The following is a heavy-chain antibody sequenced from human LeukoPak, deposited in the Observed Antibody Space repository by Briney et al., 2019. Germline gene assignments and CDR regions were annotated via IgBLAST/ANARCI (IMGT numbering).Heavy chain of an antibody. Sequence: GGSLRLSCAASGFTVGSNYMSWVRQAPGKGLEWVSVIYSGGSTYYADSVKGRFTISRDNSKNTLYLQMNSLRAEDTAVYYCARASSAAAGVYFDYWGQGTLVTVSS. V-gene: IGHV3-53*01. D-gene: IGHD6-13*01. CDR2: IYSGGST. CDR1: GFTVGSNY. J-gene: IGHJ4*02. CDR3: ARASSAAAGVYFDY.